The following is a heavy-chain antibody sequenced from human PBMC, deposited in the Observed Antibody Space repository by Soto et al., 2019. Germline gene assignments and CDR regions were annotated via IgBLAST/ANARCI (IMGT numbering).Heavy chain of an antibody. CDR2: IYYSGST. Sequence: SETLSLTCTVSGGSISSYYWSWIRQPPGKGLEWIGYIYYSGSTNYNPSLKSRVTISVDTSKNQFSLKLSSVTAADTAVYYCARHRSGPPSMFDYWGQGTLVTVSS. CDR1: GGSISSYY. D-gene: IGHD3-3*01. V-gene: IGHV4-59*08. CDR3: ARHRSGPPSMFDY. J-gene: IGHJ4*02.